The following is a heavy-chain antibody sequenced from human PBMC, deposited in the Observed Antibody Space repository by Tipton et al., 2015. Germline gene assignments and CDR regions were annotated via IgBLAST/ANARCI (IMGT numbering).Heavy chain of an antibody. D-gene: IGHD3-10*01. Sequence: TLSLTCTVSGGSISNSNYYWGWIRQPPGKGLEWIGSLSYSGNTHYNPSLMSRVTISVDTSKNQFSLTLNSVTAADTALYYCARKPVVRGAYYYFDYWGRGTLVTVSS. CDR1: GGSISNSNYY. CDR3: ARKPVVRGAYYYFDY. V-gene: IGHV4-39*01. J-gene: IGHJ4*02. CDR2: LSYSGNT.